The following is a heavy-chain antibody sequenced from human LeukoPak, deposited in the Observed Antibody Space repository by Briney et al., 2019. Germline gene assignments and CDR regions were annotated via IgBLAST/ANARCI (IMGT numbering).Heavy chain of an antibody. CDR1: GFTFSSYS. V-gene: IGHV3-21*01. CDR2: ISSSSSYI. CDR3: AELGITMIGGV. D-gene: IGHD3-10*02. J-gene: IGHJ6*04. Sequence: GSLRLSCAASGFTFSSYSMNWVRQAPGKGLEWVSSISSSSSYIYYADSVKGRFTISRDNAKNSLYLQMNSLRAEDTAVYYCAELGITMIGGVWGKGTTVTISP.